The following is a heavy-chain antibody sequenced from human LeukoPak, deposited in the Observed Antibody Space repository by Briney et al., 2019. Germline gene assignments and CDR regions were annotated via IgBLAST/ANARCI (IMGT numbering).Heavy chain of an antibody. CDR2: INTNTGNP. Sequence: ASVKVSCKASGYTFTSYAMNWVRQAPGQGLEWMGWINTNTGNPTYAQGFTGRFVFSLDTSVSTAYLQISSLKAEDTAVYYCARGVEMATIIEDWFDPWGQGTLVTVSS. J-gene: IGHJ5*02. V-gene: IGHV7-4-1*02. D-gene: IGHD5-24*01. CDR3: ARGVEMATIIEDWFDP. CDR1: GYTFTSYA.